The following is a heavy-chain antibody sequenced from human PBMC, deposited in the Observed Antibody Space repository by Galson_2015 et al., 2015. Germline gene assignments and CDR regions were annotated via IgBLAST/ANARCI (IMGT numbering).Heavy chain of an antibody. CDR3: EHACVVCATYTYVKKNAFDN. CDR1: GFSLSTSGVG. J-gene: IGHJ3*02. Sequence: PALVKPTQTLTLTCTFSGFSLSTSGVGVGWIRQPPGKALEWLALIYWDDDKRYSPSLKSRLTITKDTSKNQVVLTMTNMDPVDTATYDREHACVVCATYTYVKKNAFDNSGQRTLVTVSS. CDR2: IYWDDDK. V-gene: IGHV2-5*02. D-gene: IGHD2-15*01.